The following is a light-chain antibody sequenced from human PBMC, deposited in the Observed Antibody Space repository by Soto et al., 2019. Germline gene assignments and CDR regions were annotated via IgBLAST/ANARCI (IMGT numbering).Light chain of an antibody. Sequence: DIQMTQSPSSLSASVGDRATITCQASQAISNHLNWYQQKPGKAPNLLIYDESNLETGVPSMFSGSGSRTEFTVPISSVLPEDIGTFYCQQYDDLPYTFGQGTNLEIK. CDR2: DES. CDR3: QQYDDLPYT. CDR1: QAISNH. V-gene: IGKV1-33*01. J-gene: IGKJ2*01.